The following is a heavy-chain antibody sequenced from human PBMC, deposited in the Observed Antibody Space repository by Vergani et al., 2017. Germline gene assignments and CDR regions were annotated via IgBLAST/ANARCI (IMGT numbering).Heavy chain of an antibody. D-gene: IGHD1-1*01. V-gene: IGHV4-59*11. CDR2: IYYSGST. J-gene: IGHJ4*02. Sequence: QVQLQESGPGLVKPSETLSLTCTVSGGSISSHYWSWIRQPPGKGLEWIGYIYYSGSTYYNPSLKSRVTISVDTSKNQFSLKLSSVTAADTAVYYCARDREGYTFDYWGQGTLVTVSS. CDR3: ARDREGYTFDY. CDR1: GGSISSHY.